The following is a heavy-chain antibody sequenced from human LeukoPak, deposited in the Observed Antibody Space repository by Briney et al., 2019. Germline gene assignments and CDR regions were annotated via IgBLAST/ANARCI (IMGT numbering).Heavy chain of an antibody. V-gene: IGHV3-53*01. J-gene: IGHJ5*02. CDR2: IYSGGST. D-gene: IGHD5-12*01. Sequence: GGSLRLSCAASGFTFSSYGMSWVRQAPGKGLEWVSVIYSGGSTYYADSVKGRFTISRDNSKNTLYLQMNSLRAEDTAVYYCAREAFSGYLGGFDPWGQGTLVTVSS. CDR1: GFTFSSYG. CDR3: AREAFSGYLGGFDP.